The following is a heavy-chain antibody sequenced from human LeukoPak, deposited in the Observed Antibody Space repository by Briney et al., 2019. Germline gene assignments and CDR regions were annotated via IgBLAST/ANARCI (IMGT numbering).Heavy chain of an antibody. J-gene: IGHJ3*02. Sequence: GRSLRLSCAAAGFTFSSYGMHCVRQAPSKGLEWVAVIWNDGSNKYYADSVKGRFTMSRHNSKNTLYLQMNSLTAEDTAVYYCARAEGYYDSSGNDACDIWGQGTMVTVAS. CDR3: ARAEGYYDSSGNDACDI. CDR1: GFTFSSYG. V-gene: IGHV3-33*01. D-gene: IGHD3-22*01. CDR2: IWNDGSNK.